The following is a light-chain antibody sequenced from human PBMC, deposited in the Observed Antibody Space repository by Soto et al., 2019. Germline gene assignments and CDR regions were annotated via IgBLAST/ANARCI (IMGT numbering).Light chain of an antibody. Sequence: QSVLTQPPSVSAARGQKVTISCSGSSSNIGSNYVSWYQQLPGAAPKLLIYDNGKRPSGIPDRFSGSQSGTSATLGITGLQTGDEADYYCGTWDNSLSAVFGGGTKLTVL. V-gene: IGLV1-51*01. J-gene: IGLJ2*01. CDR2: DNG. CDR1: SSNIGSNY. CDR3: GTWDNSLSAV.